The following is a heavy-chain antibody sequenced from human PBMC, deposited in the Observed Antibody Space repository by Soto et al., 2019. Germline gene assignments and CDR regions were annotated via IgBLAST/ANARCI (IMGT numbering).Heavy chain of an antibody. CDR3: ARGGASSLPFDS. V-gene: IGHV4-59*02. J-gene: IGHJ4*02. D-gene: IGHD6-13*01. CDR2: IYYDGTT. Sequence: PSETLSVTCTVSCGSVSSVYWSWIRQPPGKGLEWIGYIYYDGTTNYNPSLKSRLTISVDTSKNQFSLSLNSVTAADTAVYYCARGGASSLPFDSWGQGTLVTVSS. CDR1: CGSVSSVY.